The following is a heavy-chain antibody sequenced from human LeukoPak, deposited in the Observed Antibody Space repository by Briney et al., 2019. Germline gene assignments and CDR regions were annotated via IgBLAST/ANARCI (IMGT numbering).Heavy chain of an antibody. CDR3: VRVDDYGDYPYYFDS. Sequence: GGSLRLSCAASGFTVSRNYMSWVRQAPGKGLEWVLIIYSGGSTYYADSVKGRFTISRDNSKNTVYLQMNSLRAEDTAVYYCVRVDDYGDYPYYFDSWGQGTLVTVSS. CDR2: IYSGGST. J-gene: IGHJ4*02. V-gene: IGHV3-66*01. CDR1: GFTVSRNY. D-gene: IGHD4-17*01.